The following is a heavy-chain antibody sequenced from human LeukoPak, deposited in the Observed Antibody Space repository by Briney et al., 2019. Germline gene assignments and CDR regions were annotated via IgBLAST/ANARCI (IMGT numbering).Heavy chain of an antibody. CDR3: ARRAGEYSHPYDY. CDR1: GFTFSSYA. D-gene: IGHD2/OR15-2a*01. CDR2: ISGSGGST. Sequence: QSGGSLRLSCAASGFTFSSYAMSWVRQAPGKGLEWVSVISGSGGSTYYADSVKGRFTLSRDNSKNTLYLQMNSLRAEDTAVYYCARRAGEYSHPYDYWGREPWSPSP. J-gene: IGHJ4*02. V-gene: IGHV3-23*01.